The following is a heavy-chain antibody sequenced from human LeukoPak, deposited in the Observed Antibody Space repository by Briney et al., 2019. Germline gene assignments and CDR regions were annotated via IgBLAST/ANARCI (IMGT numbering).Heavy chain of an antibody. D-gene: IGHD2-15*01. Sequence: SVKVSCKASGGTFSSYAISWVRQAPGQGHEWMGSIIPILGIANYAQKFHGRVTITADKSTSTAYMELSSLRSEDTAVYYCARGKVVAATTGNWFDPWGQGTLVTVSS. V-gene: IGHV1-69*04. CDR1: GGTFSSYA. CDR3: ARGKVVAATTGNWFDP. J-gene: IGHJ5*02. CDR2: IIPILGIA.